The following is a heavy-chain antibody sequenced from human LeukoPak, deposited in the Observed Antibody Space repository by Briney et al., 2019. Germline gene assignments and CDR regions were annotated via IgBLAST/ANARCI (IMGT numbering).Heavy chain of an antibody. V-gene: IGHV3-48*01. CDR3: ARDIPKLDAFDI. D-gene: IGHD2-21*01. CDR1: GFTFSSYS. J-gene: IGHJ3*02. Sequence: AGGSLRPSCAASGFTFSSYSMNWVRQAPGKGLEWVSYISSSSSTIYYADSVKGRSTISRDNAKNSLYLQMNSLRAEDTAVYYCARDIPKLDAFDIWGQGTMVTVSS. CDR2: ISSSSSTI.